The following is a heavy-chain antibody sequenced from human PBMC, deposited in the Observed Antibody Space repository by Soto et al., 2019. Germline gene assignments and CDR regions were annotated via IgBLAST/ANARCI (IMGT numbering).Heavy chain of an antibody. CDR3: EIELYRSGWPLFDY. D-gene: IGHD6-19*01. CDR1: GFTFSSYA. Sequence: PGGSLRLSCAASGFTFSSYAMSWVRQAPGKGLEWVSAISGSGGSTYYADSVKGRFTISRDNSKNTLYLQMNSLRAEDTAVYYCEIELYRSGWPLFDYWGQGTLVTVSS. CDR2: ISGSGGST. V-gene: IGHV3-23*01. J-gene: IGHJ4*02.